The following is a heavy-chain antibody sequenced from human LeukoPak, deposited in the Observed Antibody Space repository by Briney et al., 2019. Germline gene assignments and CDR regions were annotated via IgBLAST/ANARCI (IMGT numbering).Heavy chain of an antibody. D-gene: IGHD6-13*01. CDR1: GGSISSGGYY. CDR2: IYYSGST. CDR3: ARHMYSSSWSAAV. J-gene: IGHJ6*02. V-gene: IGHV4-61*08. Sequence: SQTLSLTCTVSGGSISSGGYYWSWIRQPPGKGLEWIGYIYYSGSTNYSPSLKSRVTISVDKSKNQFSLKLNSVTAADTAVYYCARHMYSSSWSAAVWGQGTTVTVSS.